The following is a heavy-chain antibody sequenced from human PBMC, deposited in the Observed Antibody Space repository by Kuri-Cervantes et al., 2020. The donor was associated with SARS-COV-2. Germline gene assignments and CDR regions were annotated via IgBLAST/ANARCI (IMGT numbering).Heavy chain of an antibody. Sequence: SGPTLVKPTQPLTLTCTFSGFSLSTSGMCVSWIRQPPGKGLEWIGRIYHSGSNYYNPSLKSRVTISVDTSKNQFSRRLSSVTAADTAVYYCARHRMADAFDIWGQGTMVTVSS. CDR2: IYHSGSN. J-gene: IGHJ3*02. D-gene: IGHD2-8*01. V-gene: IGHV4-39*01. CDR3: ARHRMADAFDI. CDR1: GFSLSTSGMC.